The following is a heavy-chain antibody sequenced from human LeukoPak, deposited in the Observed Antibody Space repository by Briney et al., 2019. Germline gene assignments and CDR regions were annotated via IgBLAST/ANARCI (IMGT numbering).Heavy chain of an antibody. CDR1: GYTFTGYY. Sequence: GASVKVSCKASGYTFTGYYMHWVRQAPGQGLEWMGWINPNSGGTNYAQKFQGRVTMTRDTSISTAYMELRSLRSDDTAVYYCARDDSGYDLGFDYWGQGTLVTVSS. CDR3: ARDDSGYDLGFDY. V-gene: IGHV1-2*02. CDR2: INPNSGGT. J-gene: IGHJ4*02. D-gene: IGHD5-12*01.